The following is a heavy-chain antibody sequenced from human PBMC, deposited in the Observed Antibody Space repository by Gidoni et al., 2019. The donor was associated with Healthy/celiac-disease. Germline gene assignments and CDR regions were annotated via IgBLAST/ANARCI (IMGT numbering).Heavy chain of an antibody. V-gene: IGHV3-9*01. CDR1: GFPFDDYA. Sequence: EVQLVESGGGLVQPGRSLRLSCAASGFPFDDYAMHWVRQAPGKGLEWVSGSSWNSGSIGYADSVKGRFTISRDNAKNSLYLQMNSLRAEDTALYYCAKDIKRSGWDGRFDYWGQGTLVTVSS. D-gene: IGHD6-19*01. CDR2: SSWNSGSI. J-gene: IGHJ4*02. CDR3: AKDIKRSGWDGRFDY.